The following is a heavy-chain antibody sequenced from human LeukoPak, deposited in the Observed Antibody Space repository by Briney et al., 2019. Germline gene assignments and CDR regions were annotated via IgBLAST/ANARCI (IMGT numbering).Heavy chain of an antibody. J-gene: IGHJ1*01. D-gene: IGHD6-19*01. CDR3: AKGSSGWRAEYFQH. CDR1: GFTFSSYA. CDR2: ISGSGGST. Sequence: GGSLRLSCAASGFTFSSYAMSWVRQAPGKGLEWVSAISGSGGSTYYADSVKGRFTSSRDNSKNTLYLQMNSLRAEDTAVYYCAKGSSGWRAEYFQHWGQGTLVTVSS. V-gene: IGHV3-23*01.